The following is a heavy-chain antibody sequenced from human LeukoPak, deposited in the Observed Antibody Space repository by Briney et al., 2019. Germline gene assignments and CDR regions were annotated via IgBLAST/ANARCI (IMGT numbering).Heavy chain of an antibody. D-gene: IGHD2-8*02. CDR2: IYYSGST. Sequence: PSETLSLTCTVSGGSISSYYWSWIRQPPGKGLEWIGYIYYSGSTNYNPSLKSRVTISVDTSKNQFSLKLSSVTAADTAVYYCARQTSGHYFDYWGQGTLVTVSS. V-gene: IGHV4-59*08. J-gene: IGHJ4*02. CDR3: ARQTSGHYFDY. CDR1: GGSISSYY.